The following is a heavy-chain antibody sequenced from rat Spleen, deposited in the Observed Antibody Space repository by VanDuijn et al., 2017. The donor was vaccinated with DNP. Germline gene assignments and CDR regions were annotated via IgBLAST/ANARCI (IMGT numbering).Heavy chain of an antibody. Sequence: EVQLVESGGDLVQPGRSLKLSCAASGFTFSDYYMAWVRQAPTRGLEWVAYIGSDGYAPYYGVSVKGRFTISRDNAKNTLFLQMDSLRSEDTATYYCATSGYGYDGYPFAYWGQGTLVTVSS. D-gene: IGHD1-12*03. CDR2: IGSDGYAP. CDR3: ATSGYGYDGYPFAY. V-gene: IGHV5-20*01. CDR1: GFTFSDYY. J-gene: IGHJ3*01.